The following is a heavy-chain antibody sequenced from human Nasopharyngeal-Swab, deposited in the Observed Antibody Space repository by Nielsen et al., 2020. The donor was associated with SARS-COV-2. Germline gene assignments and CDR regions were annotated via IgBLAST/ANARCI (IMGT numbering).Heavy chain of an antibody. CDR1: GGSFSGYY. CDR3: ARGPALRRGSSSSGTYDY. D-gene: IGHD6-6*01. J-gene: IGHJ4*02. CDR2: INHSGST. Sequence: SETLSLTCAVYGGSFSGYYWSWIRQPPGKGLEWIGEINHSGSTNYNPSLKSRVTISVDTSKNQFSLKLSSVTAADTAVYYCARGPALRRGSSSSGTYDYWSQGTLVTVSS. V-gene: IGHV4-34*01.